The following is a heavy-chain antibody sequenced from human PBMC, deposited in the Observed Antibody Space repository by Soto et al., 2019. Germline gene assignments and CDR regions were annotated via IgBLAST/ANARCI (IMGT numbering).Heavy chain of an antibody. CDR2: ISTYNGNT. CDR3: ARDLLPMTGTSNDAFVI. Sequence: QIQLVQSGAEVKKPGASVKVSCKASGYMFGNYGIIWVRQAPGQGLEWMAWISTYNGNTNYAQKLQGRGTMTTDSSTSTAYMELRSLRCHATAVYYCARDLLPMTGTSNDAFVIWGQGTMVTVSS. J-gene: IGHJ3*02. V-gene: IGHV1-18*04. CDR1: GYMFGNYG. D-gene: IGHD1-1*01.